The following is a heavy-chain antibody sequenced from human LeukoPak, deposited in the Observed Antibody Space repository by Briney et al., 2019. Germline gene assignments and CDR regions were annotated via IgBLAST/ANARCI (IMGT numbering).Heavy chain of an antibody. CDR2: IYYSGST. D-gene: IGHD2-15*01. Sequence: PSETLSLTCTVSGGSISSGGYYWSWIRQHPGKGLEWIGYIYYSGSTYYNPSLKSRVTMSVDTSKNQFSLKLSSVTAADTAVYYCARDLGSVVAAHNWFDPWGQGTLVTVSS. CDR3: ARDLGSVVAAHNWFDP. J-gene: IGHJ5*02. CDR1: GGSISSGGYY. V-gene: IGHV4-31*03.